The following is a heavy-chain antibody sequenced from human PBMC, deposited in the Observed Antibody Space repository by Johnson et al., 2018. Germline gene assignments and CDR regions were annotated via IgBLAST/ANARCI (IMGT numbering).Heavy chain of an antibody. J-gene: IGHJ6*03. Sequence: VQLLESGGGVVQXGRSXRLXCAASGFTFSSYGMYWVRQAPGKGLEWVAAISYDRNNKYYADFVKGRFTISRDNSKNTLYLQMNSLRAEDTAVYYCVKDGRFLEYLYPNYMDVWGKGTTVTVSS. D-gene: IGHD3-3*01. V-gene: IGHV3-30*18. CDR3: VKDGRFLEYLYPNYMDV. CDR1: GFTFSSYG. CDR2: ISYDRNNK.